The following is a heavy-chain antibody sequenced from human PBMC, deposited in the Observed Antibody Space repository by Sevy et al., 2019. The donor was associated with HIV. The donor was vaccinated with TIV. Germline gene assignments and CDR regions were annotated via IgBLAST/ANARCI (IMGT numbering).Heavy chain of an antibody. V-gene: IGHV4-61*02. CDR3: AGRIAAAAFDY. CDR2: ISTSGTT. J-gene: IGHJ4*02. D-gene: IGHD6-25*01. Sequence: SETLSLTCTVPGGSFGSSSYYWNWIRQPAGKGLEWIGRISTSGTTNYNPSLKSRVTMAVDTSKNQFSLKLGSVTAADTAVYYCAGRIAAAAFDYWGQGNLVTVSS. CDR1: GGSFGSSSYY.